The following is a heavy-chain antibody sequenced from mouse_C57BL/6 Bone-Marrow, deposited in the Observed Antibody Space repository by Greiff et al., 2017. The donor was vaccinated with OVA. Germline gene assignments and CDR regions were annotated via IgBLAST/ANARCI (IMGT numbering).Heavy chain of an antibody. CDR3: ARGGHYYGSRYYAMDY. CDR1: GYTFTSYW. Sequence: QVQLQQPGAELVKPGASVKMSCKASGYTFTSYWITWVKQRPGQGLEWIGDIYPGSGSTNYNEKFKSKATLTVDTSSSTAYMQLSSLTSEDSAVYYCARGGHYYGSRYYAMDYWGQGTSVTVSS. CDR2: IYPGSGST. V-gene: IGHV1-55*01. J-gene: IGHJ4*01. D-gene: IGHD1-1*01.